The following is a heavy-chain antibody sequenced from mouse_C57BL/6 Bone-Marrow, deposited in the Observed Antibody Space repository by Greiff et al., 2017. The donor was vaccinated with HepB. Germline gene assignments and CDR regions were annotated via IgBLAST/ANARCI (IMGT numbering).Heavy chain of an antibody. V-gene: IGHV1-50*01. J-gene: IGHJ1*03. CDR1: GYTFTSYW. CDR3: ARVDYYGSSSYWYFDV. Sequence: QVQLQQPGAELVKPGASVKLSCKASGYTFTSYWMQWVKQRPGQGLEWIGEIDPSDSYTNYNQKFKGKATLTVDTSSSTAYMQLRSLTSEDSAVYYCARVDYYGSSSYWYFDVWGTGTTVTVSS. D-gene: IGHD1-1*01. CDR2: IDPSDSYT.